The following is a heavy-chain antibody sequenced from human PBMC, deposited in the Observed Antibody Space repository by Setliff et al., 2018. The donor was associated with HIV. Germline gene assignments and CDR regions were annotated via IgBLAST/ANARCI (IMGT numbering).Heavy chain of an antibody. CDR3: ARDLPSGFLDY. CDR2: VSSDGSSK. J-gene: IGHJ4*02. CDR1: GFTFDRYW. Sequence: GGSLRLSCAASGFTFDRYWMHWVRQAPGKGLVWVSRVSSDGSSKTYADSVKGRFTISRDSAKNTLYLHMNSLNGEDTAVYYCARDLPSGFLDYWGQGTLVTVSS. V-gene: IGHV3-74*01. D-gene: IGHD3-3*01.